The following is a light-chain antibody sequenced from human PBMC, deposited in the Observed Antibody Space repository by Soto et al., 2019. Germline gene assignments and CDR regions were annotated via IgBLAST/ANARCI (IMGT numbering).Light chain of an antibody. J-gene: IGKJ1*01. Sequence: EIVMTQSPATLSVYPGERATLSCRASQSVSSNLAWYQHRPGQAPRLLINGASTRATGIPGRFSGSGSGTEFTLTISSLQSEDIAVYFCLQYNNWPPETWTFGPGTKVEIK. V-gene: IGKV3-15*01. CDR1: QSVSSN. CDR3: LQYNNWPPETWT. CDR2: GAS.